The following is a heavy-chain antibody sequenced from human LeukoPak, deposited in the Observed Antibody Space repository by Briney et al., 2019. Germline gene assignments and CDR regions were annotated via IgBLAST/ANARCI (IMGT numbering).Heavy chain of an antibody. J-gene: IGHJ4*02. Sequence: PSETLSLTCTVSGYSISSGYYWGWIRQPPGKGLEWIGSIYHSGTTYYNASLKSRVTISVDTSKNQVSLKLSSVTAADTAVYYCARGTYADYWGQGTLVTVSS. CDR2: IYHSGTT. CDR1: GYSISSGYY. CDR3: ARGTYADY. D-gene: IGHD2-2*01. V-gene: IGHV4-38-2*02.